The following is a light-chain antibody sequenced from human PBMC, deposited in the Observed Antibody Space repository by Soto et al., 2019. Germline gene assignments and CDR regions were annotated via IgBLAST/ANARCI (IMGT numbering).Light chain of an antibody. V-gene: IGKV3-20*01. CDR2: AAS. Sequence: ENVFSQSPCTVSLPPGERTTLTCRASQNINRNFLVWCQLKVGQAPRLLIYAASSRATGIPDRFSGSGSGTDFTLTIGRLEPEDFAVYYCQHGSPPLTFGGGTKVDFK. CDR1: QNINRNF. J-gene: IGKJ4*01. CDR3: QHGSPPLT.